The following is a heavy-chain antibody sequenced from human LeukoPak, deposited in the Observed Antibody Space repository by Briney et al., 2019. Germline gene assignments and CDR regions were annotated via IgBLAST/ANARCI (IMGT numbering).Heavy chain of an antibody. J-gene: IGHJ4*02. CDR2: INPNSGGT. CDR1: GYTSTGYY. D-gene: IGHD3-22*01. CDR3: ATKASYDSSGYYYVSLDY. V-gene: IGHV1-2*06. Sequence: ASVKVSCKASGYTSTGYYMHWVRQAPGQGLEWMGRINPNSGGTNYAQKFQGRVTMTRDTSISTAYMELSRLRSDDTAVYYCATKASYDSSGYYYVSLDYWGQGTLVTVSS.